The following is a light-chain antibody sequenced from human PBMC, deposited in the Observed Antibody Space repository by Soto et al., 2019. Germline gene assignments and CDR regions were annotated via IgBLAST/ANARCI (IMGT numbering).Light chain of an antibody. V-gene: IGLV2-23*01. J-gene: IGLJ1*01. CDR2: EGS. CDR1: SSDVGSYNL. Sequence: QSVLSQPASVSGSPAQSTTISCTGTSSDVGSYNLVSWYQQHPGKAPKLMIYEGSKRPSGVSNRFSGSKSGNTASLTISGLQAEDEADYYCCSYAGSSTYVFGTGTKVTVL. CDR3: CSYAGSSTYV.